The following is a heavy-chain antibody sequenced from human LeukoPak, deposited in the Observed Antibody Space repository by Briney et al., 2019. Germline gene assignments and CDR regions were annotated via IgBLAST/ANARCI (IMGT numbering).Heavy chain of an antibody. CDR2: ISGSGGST. CDR1: GFTFCSYA. Sequence: PGGSLRLSCAASGFTFCSYAMIWVRQAPGKGLQWVSAISGSGGSTYYADSVKGRFTISRDNSKNTLYLQMNSLRAEDTAVYYCAKDLSGNPDYWGQGTLVTVSS. J-gene: IGHJ4*02. V-gene: IGHV3-23*01. CDR3: AKDLSGNPDY. D-gene: IGHD4-23*01.